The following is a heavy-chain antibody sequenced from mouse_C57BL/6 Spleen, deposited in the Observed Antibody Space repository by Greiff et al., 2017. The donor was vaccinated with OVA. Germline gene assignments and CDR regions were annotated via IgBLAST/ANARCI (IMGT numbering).Heavy chain of an antibody. CDR2: ISDGGSYT. J-gene: IGHJ3*01. D-gene: IGHD2-13*01. Sequence: EVHLVESGGGLVKPGGSLKLSCAASGFTFSSYAMSCVRQTPEKRLEWVATISDGGSYTYYPDNVKGRFTISRDNAKNNLYLQMSHLKSEDTAMYYCARDDYVWFAYWGQGTLVTVSA. CDR3: ARDDYVWFAY. CDR1: GFTFSSYA. V-gene: IGHV5-4*01.